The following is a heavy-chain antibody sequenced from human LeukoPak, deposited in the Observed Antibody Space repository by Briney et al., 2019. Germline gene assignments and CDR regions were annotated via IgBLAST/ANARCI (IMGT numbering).Heavy chain of an antibody. Sequence: PGGSLRLSCAASGFTFSSYAMSWVRQAPGKGLEWVSAIGGSGGSTYYADSVKGRFTISRDNSKNTLYLQMNSLRAEDTAVYYCAKAPGDSSGYWEFDYWGQGTLVTVSS. D-gene: IGHD3-22*01. CDR3: AKAPGDSSGYWEFDY. V-gene: IGHV3-23*01. CDR1: GFTFSSYA. J-gene: IGHJ4*02. CDR2: IGGSGGST.